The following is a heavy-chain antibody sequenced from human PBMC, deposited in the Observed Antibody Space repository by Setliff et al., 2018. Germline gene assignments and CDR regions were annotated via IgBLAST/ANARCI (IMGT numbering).Heavy chain of an antibody. J-gene: IGHJ6*03. CDR2: IYTTWST. Sequence: SETLSLTCTVSGGSVGSDFSYGTWIRQPAGKGPEWIGQIYTTWSTNYNPSLKSRVTISLDTSKNQFSLSLTSVTAEDTAVYYCARMSGFQYIDVWDKGTTVTVSS. CDR3: ARMSGFQYIDV. D-gene: IGHD3-3*01. V-gene: IGHV4-61*09. CDR1: GGSVGSDFSY.